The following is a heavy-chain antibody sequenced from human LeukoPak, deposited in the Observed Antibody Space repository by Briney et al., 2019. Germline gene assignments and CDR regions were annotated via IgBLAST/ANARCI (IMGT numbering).Heavy chain of an antibody. D-gene: IGHD6-19*01. CDR2: ISSSSSYI. V-gene: IGHV3-21*01. Sequence: ETLSLTCTVSGGSISSSSYYWGWIRQSPGKGLEWVSSISSSSSYIYNADSVKGRFTISRDNAKNSLYLQMNSLRAEDTAVYYCARGAMPWQVDYGMDVWGQGTTVTVSS. CDR3: ARGAMPWQVDYGMDV. CDR1: GGSISSSS. J-gene: IGHJ6*02.